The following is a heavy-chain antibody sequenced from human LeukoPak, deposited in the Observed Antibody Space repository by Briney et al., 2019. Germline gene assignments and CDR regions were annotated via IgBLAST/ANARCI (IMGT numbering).Heavy chain of an antibody. D-gene: IGHD1-1*01. Sequence: ETLSLTCTVSGGSISSYYWGWIRQPPGKGLEWIGYISTGGSTNYKPSLKSRVTISVDTSKNQFSLNLSSVTAADTAVYYCARRRTTGTTGYFDYWGQGTLVTVSS. CDR2: ISTGGST. J-gene: IGHJ4*02. CDR3: ARRRTTGTTGYFDY. CDR1: GGSISSYY. V-gene: IGHV4-4*09.